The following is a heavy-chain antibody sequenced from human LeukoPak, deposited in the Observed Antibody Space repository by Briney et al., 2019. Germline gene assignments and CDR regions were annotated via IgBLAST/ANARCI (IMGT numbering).Heavy chain of an antibody. CDR2: IKQDGSEK. CDR3: AREYSSSSLIYYYYMDV. Sequence: PGGSLRLSCAASGFTFSNFWMSWVRQSPGKGLEWVANIKQDGSEKYYVDSVKGRFTISRDNAKNSLYLQMNSLRAEDTAVYYCAREYSSSSLIYYYYMDVWGKGTTVTVSS. CDR1: GFTFSNFW. D-gene: IGHD6-6*01. J-gene: IGHJ6*03. V-gene: IGHV3-7*01.